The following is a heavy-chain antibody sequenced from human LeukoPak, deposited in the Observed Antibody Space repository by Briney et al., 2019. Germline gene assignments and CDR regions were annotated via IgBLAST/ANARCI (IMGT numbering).Heavy chain of an antibody. Sequence: ASVKVSCKASGYTFTSYGISWVRQAPGQGLEWMGWISAYNGNTNYAQKLQGRVTMTTDTSTSTAYMELRSLRSDDTAVYYCARWVVPAAMGTYRFDPWGQGTLVTVSS. D-gene: IGHD2-2*01. CDR2: ISAYNGNT. CDR1: GYTFTSYG. J-gene: IGHJ5*02. CDR3: ARWVVPAAMGTYRFDP. V-gene: IGHV1-18*01.